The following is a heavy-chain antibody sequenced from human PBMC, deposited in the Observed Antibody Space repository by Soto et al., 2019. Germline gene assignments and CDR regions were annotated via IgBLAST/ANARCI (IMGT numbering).Heavy chain of an antibody. CDR3: AGKTTVTNVEERHYYYGMDV. CDR2: IIPIFGTG. V-gene: IGHV1-69*01. CDR1: GGTFSSYA. D-gene: IGHD4-17*01. J-gene: IGHJ6*02. Sequence: QVQLVQSGAEVKKPGSSVKVSCKASGGTFSSYAISWVRQAPGQGLEWMGGIIPIFGTGNYAQKFQGRVTITADESTSTAYMELSSLRSEDTAVYYCAGKTTVTNVEERHYYYGMDVWGQGTTVTVSS.